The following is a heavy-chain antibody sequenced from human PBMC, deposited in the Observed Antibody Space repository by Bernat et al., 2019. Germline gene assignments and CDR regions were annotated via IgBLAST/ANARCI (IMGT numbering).Heavy chain of an antibody. D-gene: IGHD3-22*01. Sequence: EVQLLESGGGLVQPGGSLRLSCAASGLTFSNYAMSWVRQAPGKGLEWVSAISGSGDSTFYADSVKGRFTISRDNSKNTLYLQINSLRVEDTAVYYCAKEQIEVAALDYWGQGTLVTVSS. J-gene: IGHJ4*02. CDR3: AKEQIEVAALDY. CDR2: ISGSGDST. V-gene: IGHV3-23*01. CDR1: GLTFSNYA.